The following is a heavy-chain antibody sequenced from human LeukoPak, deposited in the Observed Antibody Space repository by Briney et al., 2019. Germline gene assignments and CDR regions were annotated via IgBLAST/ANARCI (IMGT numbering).Heavy chain of an antibody. J-gene: IGHJ4*02. CDR3: ARDGFVGAADY. V-gene: IGHV3-7*01. Sequence: GGSLRLSCAASAFIFSGYWMIWVRQAPGKGLEWVANIKQDGSEKQYVDSVRGRFTISRDNAKNSLYLQMNSLRVEDTAVYYCARDGFVGAADYWGQGTLVTVSS. CDR2: IKQDGSEK. D-gene: IGHD6-13*01. CDR1: AFIFSGYW.